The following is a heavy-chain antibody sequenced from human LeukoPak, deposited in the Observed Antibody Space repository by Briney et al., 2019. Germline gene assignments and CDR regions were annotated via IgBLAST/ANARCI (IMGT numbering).Heavy chain of an antibody. CDR2: IYPGDSDT. Sequence: GESLKISCKGSGYSFTSYWIGWVRQMPGKGLEWMGIIYPGDSDTRYSPSFQGQVTISADKSISTAYLQWSTLKASDTAMYYCARRARYDSSGYYWLGAFDIWGQGTMVTVSS. D-gene: IGHD3-22*01. CDR3: ARRARYDSSGYYWLGAFDI. V-gene: IGHV5-51*01. CDR1: GYSFTSYW. J-gene: IGHJ3*02.